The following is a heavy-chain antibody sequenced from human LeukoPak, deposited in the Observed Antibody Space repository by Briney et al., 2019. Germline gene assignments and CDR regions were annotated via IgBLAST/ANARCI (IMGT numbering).Heavy chain of an antibody. CDR3: AKGTRFDP. CDR2: ISYDGSNK. J-gene: IGHJ5*02. CDR1: GFTFSSYG. V-gene: IGHV3-30*18. Sequence: GGSLRLSCAASGFTFSSYGMHWVRQAPGKGLEWVAVISYDGSNKYYADSVKGRFTISRDNSKNTLYLQMNSLRAKDTAVYYCAKGTRFDPWGQGTLVTVSS.